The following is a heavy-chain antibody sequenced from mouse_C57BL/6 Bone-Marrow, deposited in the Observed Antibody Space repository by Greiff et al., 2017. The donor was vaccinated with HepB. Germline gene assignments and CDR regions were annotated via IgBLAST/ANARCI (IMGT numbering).Heavy chain of an antibody. Sequence: QVQLQQSGAELMKPGASVKLSCKATGYTFTGYWIEWVKQRPGHGLEWIGEILPGSGSTNYNEKFKGKATFTADTSSNTAYMQLSSLTTEDSAIYYCAIRGKITTVVPSYWGQGTTLTVSS. CDR2: ILPGSGST. CDR3: AIRGKITTVVPSY. J-gene: IGHJ2*01. CDR1: GYTFTGYW. D-gene: IGHD1-1*01. V-gene: IGHV1-9*01.